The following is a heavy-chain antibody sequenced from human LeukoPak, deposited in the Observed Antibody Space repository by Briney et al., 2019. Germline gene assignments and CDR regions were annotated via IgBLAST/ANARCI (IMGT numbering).Heavy chain of an antibody. CDR2: IHYSGST. J-gene: IGHJ4*02. CDR3: ARDMRGYGSGSIGY. D-gene: IGHD3-10*01. V-gene: IGHV4-59*01. CDR1: GGSISSYY. Sequence: SETLSLTCAVSGGSISSYYWSWIRQPPGRGLEWIGSIHYSGSTSYNSSLKSRVTISVDTSKNQFSLKLSSVTPADTAVYYCARDMRGYGSGSIGYWGQGTLVTVSS.